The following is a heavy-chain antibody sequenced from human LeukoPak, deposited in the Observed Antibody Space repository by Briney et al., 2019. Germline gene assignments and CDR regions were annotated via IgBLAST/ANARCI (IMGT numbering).Heavy chain of an antibody. CDR2: IIPIFGTA. V-gene: IGHV1-69*01. J-gene: IGHJ6*03. CDR3: ARGQGGSGWLTYYYYYYMDV. CDR1: GGTFSSYA. D-gene: IGHD6-19*01. Sequence: SVKVSCKASGGTFSSYAISWVRQAPGQGLEWMGGIIPIFGTANYAQKFQGRVTITADESTSTAYMELSSLRSEDTAVYYCARGQGGSGWLTYYYYYYMDVWAKGPRSPSP.